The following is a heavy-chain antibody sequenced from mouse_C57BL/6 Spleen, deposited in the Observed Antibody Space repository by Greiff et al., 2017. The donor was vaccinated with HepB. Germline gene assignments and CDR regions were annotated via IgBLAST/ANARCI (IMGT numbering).Heavy chain of an antibody. Sequence: VQLQQSGAELVRPGASVTLSCKASGYTFTDYEMHWVKQTPVHGLEWIGAIDPETGGTAYNQKFKGKAILTADKSSSTAYMELRSLTSEDSAVYYCTRHSNYRYFDVWGTGTTVTVSS. CDR1: GYTFTDYE. CDR2: IDPETGGT. CDR3: TRHSNYRYFDV. V-gene: IGHV1-15*01. J-gene: IGHJ1*03. D-gene: IGHD2-5*01.